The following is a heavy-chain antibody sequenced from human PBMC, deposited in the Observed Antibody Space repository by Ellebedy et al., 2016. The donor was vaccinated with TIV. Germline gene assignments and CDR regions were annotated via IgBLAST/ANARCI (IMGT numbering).Heavy chain of an antibody. Sequence: SETLSLXXAVYGGSFSGYYWSWIRQPPGKGLEWIGYIYYSGSTYYNPSLKSRVTISVDTSKNQFSLKLSSVTAADTAVYYCARRVRDYFHFDYWGQGTLVTVSS. CDR3: ARRVRDYFHFDY. V-gene: IGHV4-34*09. CDR1: GGSFSGYY. J-gene: IGHJ4*02. CDR2: IYYSGST. D-gene: IGHD4/OR15-4a*01.